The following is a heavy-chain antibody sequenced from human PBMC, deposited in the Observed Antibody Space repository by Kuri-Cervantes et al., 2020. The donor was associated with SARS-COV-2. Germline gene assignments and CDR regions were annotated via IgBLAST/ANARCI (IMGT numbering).Heavy chain of an antibody. J-gene: IGHJ4*02. V-gene: IGHV3-30-3*01. Sequence: GGSLRLSCAASGFTFSSYAIHWVRQAPGKGLEWVAVISYDGSNKYYADSVKGRFTISRDNSKNTLSLQMNSLTVEDTAVYYCTRESYRLNVGFDFWGQGTRVTVSS. CDR1: GFTFSSYA. D-gene: IGHD1-1*01. CDR3: TRESYRLNVGFDF. CDR2: ISYDGSNK.